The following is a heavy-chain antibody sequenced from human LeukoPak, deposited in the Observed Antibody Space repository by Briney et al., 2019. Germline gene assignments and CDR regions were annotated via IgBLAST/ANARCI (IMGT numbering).Heavy chain of an antibody. V-gene: IGHV3-74*01. CDR2: IETDGTRT. CDR1: GFTFSEHR. J-gene: IGHJ4*02. CDR3: ARDQVGTMPEDY. Sequence: GGSLRLSCAVSGFTFSEHRIHWVRQVPGKGLEWISWIETDGTRTGYVDSVRGRFTVSRDNAESTVYLQMNSLRAEDTAVYYCARDQVGTMPEDYWGQGTLVTVSS. D-gene: IGHD1-26*01.